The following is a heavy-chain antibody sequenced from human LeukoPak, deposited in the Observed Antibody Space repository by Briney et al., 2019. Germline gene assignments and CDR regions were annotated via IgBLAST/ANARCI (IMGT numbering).Heavy chain of an antibody. Sequence: GGSLRLSCAASGFTFDDYAMHWVRQAPGKGLEWVSAISGSGGSTYYADSVKGRFTISRDNSKNTLYLQMNSLRAEDTAVYYCANEGIVGATRRRWFDYWGQGTLVTVSS. CDR2: ISGSGGST. CDR1: GFTFDDYA. CDR3: ANEGIVGATRRRWFDY. J-gene: IGHJ4*02. D-gene: IGHD1-26*01. V-gene: IGHV3-23*01.